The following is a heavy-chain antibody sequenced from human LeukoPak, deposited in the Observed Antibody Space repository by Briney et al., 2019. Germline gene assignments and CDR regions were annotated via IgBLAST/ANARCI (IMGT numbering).Heavy chain of an antibody. CDR1: GFTFSSYW. CDR2: IKQDGSEK. Sequence: GGSLRLSCAASGFTFSSYWMTWVRQAPGKGLEWVANIKQDGSEKYYVDSVKGRFTISRDNAKNSLYLQMNSLRVEDTAVYYCARDKLVGATILDFWGQGTLVTVSS. CDR3: ARDKLVGATILDF. D-gene: IGHD1-26*01. J-gene: IGHJ4*02. V-gene: IGHV3-7*01.